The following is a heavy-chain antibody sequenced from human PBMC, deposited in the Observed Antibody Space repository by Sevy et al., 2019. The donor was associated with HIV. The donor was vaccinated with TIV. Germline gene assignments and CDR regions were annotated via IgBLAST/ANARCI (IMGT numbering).Heavy chain of an antibody. Sequence: GGYLRLSCTASGFTFSSYEMNWVRQAPGKGLEWVSYITNSGSTIYYSDSVKGRFTISIDNARNSLYLQMNSLRAEDMAVYYCARDLPPSARTVAHFDYWGRGTLVTVSS. CDR3: ARDLPPSARTVAHFDY. CDR2: ITNSGSTI. D-gene: IGHD4-17*01. CDR1: GFTFSSYE. J-gene: IGHJ4*02. V-gene: IGHV3-48*03.